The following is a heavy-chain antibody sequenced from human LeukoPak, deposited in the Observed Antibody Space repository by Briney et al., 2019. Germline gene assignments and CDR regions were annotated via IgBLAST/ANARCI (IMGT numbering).Heavy chain of an antibody. J-gene: IGHJ4*02. CDR1: GGSISSGDYY. D-gene: IGHD3-3*01. CDR2: IYYSGST. V-gene: IGHV4-30-4*01. Sequence: SETLSLTCTVSGGSISSGDYYWSWLRQPPGKGLEWIGYIYYSGSTYYNPSLKSRVTISVDTSKNQSSLKLSSVTAADTAVYYCAGEERFLGRYYSDYWGQGTLVTVSS. CDR3: AGEERFLGRYYSDY.